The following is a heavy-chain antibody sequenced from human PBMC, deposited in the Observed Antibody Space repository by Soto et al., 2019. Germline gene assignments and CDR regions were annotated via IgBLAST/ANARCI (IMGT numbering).Heavy chain of an antibody. J-gene: IGHJ5*02. CDR1: GGSISSYY. D-gene: IGHD4-17*01. V-gene: IGHV4-59*08. Sequence: QLQLQESGPGLVKPSETLSLTCTVSGGSISSYYWSWIRQPPGKGLEWIGYIYYSGSTNYNPSLKSRVTISVDTSKNQFSLKLSSVTAADTAVYYCARHPRTLRGGGRSSLYGHWFDPWGQGTLVTVSS. CDR3: ARHPRTLRGGGRSSLYGHWFDP. CDR2: IYYSGST.